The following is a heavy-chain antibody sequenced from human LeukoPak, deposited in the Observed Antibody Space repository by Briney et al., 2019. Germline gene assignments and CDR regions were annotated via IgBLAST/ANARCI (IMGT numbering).Heavy chain of an antibody. CDR2: IYWDDDK. CDR1: GFSLSTSGVG. D-gene: IGHD2-15*01. J-gene: IGHJ4*02. V-gene: IGHV2-5*02. CDR3: AHLGYCSGSSCLVFDY. Sequence: SGPTLVKPTQTLTLTYTFSGFSLSTSGVGVGWIRQPPGKALEWLALIYWDDDKRYSPSLKSRHTITKDTSKNQVVLTMTNMDPVDTATYYCAHLGYCSGSSCLVFDYWGQGTLVTVSS.